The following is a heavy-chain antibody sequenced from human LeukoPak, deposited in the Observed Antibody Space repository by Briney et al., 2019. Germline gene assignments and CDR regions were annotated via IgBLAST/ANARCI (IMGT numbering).Heavy chain of an antibody. CDR1: GDSISSYS. Sequence: SETLSLTCTVSGDSISSYSWSWIRQPPGRGLEWIGYIYYTGSTNYNPSLKSRVTISVDTSKNQFSLKVRSVTAADTAVYYCARDPPQPGITAAGYFDLWGRGTLVTVSS. V-gene: IGHV4-59*01. CDR2: IYYTGST. CDR3: ARDPPQPGITAAGYFDL. J-gene: IGHJ2*01. D-gene: IGHD6-13*01.